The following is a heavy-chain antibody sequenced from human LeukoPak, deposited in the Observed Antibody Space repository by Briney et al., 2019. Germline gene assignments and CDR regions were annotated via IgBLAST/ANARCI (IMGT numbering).Heavy chain of an antibody. CDR2: ISGSGGST. CDR1: GFTFSSYA. D-gene: IGHD6-19*01. J-gene: IGHJ5*02. V-gene: IGHV3-23*01. Sequence: PGGTLRLSCAASGFTFSSYAMSWVRQAPGKGREWVSAISGSGGSTYYADSVKGRFTISRDNSKNTLYLQMNSLRAEDTAVYYCAKVERYSSGWCDPWGQGTLVTVSS. CDR3: AKVERYSSGWCDP.